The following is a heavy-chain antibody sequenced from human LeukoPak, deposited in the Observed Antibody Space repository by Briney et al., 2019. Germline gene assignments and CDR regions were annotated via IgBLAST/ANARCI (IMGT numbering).Heavy chain of an antibody. D-gene: IGHD6-6*01. CDR2: ISPTGGST. Sequence: ASVKVSCKASGYTFPSYFMHWVRQAPGQGLEWMGIISPTGGSTTYAQKFQGRATMTRDTSTSTVYMELSSLRSDDTAVYYCARTAARRFDYWGQGTLVTVSS. CDR1: GYTFPSYF. V-gene: IGHV1-46*01. CDR3: ARTAARRFDY. J-gene: IGHJ4*02.